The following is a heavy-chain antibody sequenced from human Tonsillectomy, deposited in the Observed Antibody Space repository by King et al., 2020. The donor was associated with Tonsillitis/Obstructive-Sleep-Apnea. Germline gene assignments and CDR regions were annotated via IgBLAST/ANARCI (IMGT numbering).Heavy chain of an antibody. Sequence: DVQLVESGGGLVQPGGSLRLSCAASGFTFSSYAMSWVRQAPGKGLEWVSTISGSGGSTYYADSVKGRFTISRDNSKNTLYLQMKSLRAEDTAVYYCAKSYYYDSSGYSQGAFDIWGQGTLVTVSS. V-gene: IGHV3-23*04. D-gene: IGHD3-22*01. J-gene: IGHJ3*02. CDR1: GFTFSSYA. CDR3: AKSYYYDSSGYSQGAFDI. CDR2: ISGSGGST.